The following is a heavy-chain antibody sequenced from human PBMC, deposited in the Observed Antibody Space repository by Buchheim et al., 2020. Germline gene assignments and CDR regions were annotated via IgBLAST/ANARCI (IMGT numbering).Heavy chain of an antibody. CDR3: VTNHAIVGSATFERGDY. J-gene: IGHJ4*02. CDR1: GFSFSGST. Sequence: EVQLVESGGGLVQPGGSLKLSCAASGFSFSGSTMHWVRQASGKGREWVGRIRSKDDSYATTYATSVKGRFTISRDDSKDTAYLQMNSLKMEDTAAYYCVTNHAIVGSATFERGDYWGQGTL. V-gene: IGHV3-73*02. D-gene: IGHD1-26*01. CDR2: IRSKDDSYAT.